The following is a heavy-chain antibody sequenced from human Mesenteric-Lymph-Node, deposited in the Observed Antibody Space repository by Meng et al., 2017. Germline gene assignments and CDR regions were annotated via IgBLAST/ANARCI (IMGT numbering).Heavy chain of an antibody. V-gene: IGHV1-69*13. D-gene: IGHD3-3*01. CDR3: ARGMYALKIFGVGVFTPSYHCYYGMDV. CDR2: IIPIFGAR. J-gene: IGHJ6*02. CDR1: EGTFSNYP. Sequence: SVKVSCKASEGTFSNYPIYWVRQAPGQGLEWMVGIIPIFGARNHTQKFQGRVTITADESTSIAYIELSSLRAEDTAVYSCARGMYALKIFGVGVFTPSYHCYYGMDVWGQGTTVTVSS.